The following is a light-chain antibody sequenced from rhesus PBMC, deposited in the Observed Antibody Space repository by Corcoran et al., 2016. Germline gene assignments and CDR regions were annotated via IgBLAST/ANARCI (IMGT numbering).Light chain of an antibody. Sequence: DIQMTQSPSALSASVGDRVTISCRASQNIYSNLAWYQQKPGKAPKLLIYGASLLQTGIPSRFGGSGSGTDFTLIISSLQPEDSAAYYCQHYYDNPVTFGPGTKLDIK. CDR2: GAS. CDR3: QHYYDNPVT. V-gene: IGKV1S8*01. J-gene: IGKJ3*01. CDR1: QNIYSN.